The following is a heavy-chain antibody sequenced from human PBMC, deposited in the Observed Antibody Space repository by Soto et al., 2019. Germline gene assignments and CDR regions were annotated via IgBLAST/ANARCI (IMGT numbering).Heavy chain of an antibody. D-gene: IGHD6-13*01. J-gene: IGHJ6*01. CDR3: ARDRPSTWFRTGMDV. CDR2: IKPTGDST. V-gene: IGHV1-46*01. Sequence: ASVKVSCKASGDTFINYYIHWVRQAPGQGLEWMGVIKPTGDSTTYAQKFEGRVTMTGDTSTSTVYMELSSLRSEDTAVYYCARDRPSTWFRTGMDVWGQGTTVTVSS. CDR1: GDTFINYY.